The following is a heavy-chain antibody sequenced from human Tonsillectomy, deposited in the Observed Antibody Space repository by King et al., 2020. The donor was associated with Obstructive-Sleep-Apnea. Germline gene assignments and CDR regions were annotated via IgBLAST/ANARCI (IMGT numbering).Heavy chain of an antibody. V-gene: IGHV3-30*04. D-gene: IGHD2-15*01. J-gene: IGHJ3*02. CDR1: GFTFSSYA. Sequence: VQLVESGGGVVQPGRSLRLSCAASGFTFSSYAMHWVRQAPGKGLEWVAVISYDGSNKYYADSVKGRFTISRDNSKNTLYLQMNSLRAEDTAVYYCARDRKGYCSGGSCYSDAFDIWGQGTMVTVSS. CDR3: ARDRKGYCSGGSCYSDAFDI. CDR2: ISYDGSNK.